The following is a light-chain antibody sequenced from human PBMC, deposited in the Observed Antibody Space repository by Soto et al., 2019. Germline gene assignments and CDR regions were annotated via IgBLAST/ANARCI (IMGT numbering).Light chain of an antibody. J-gene: IGLJ1*01. V-gene: IGLV2-11*01. CDR3: CSYAGNYTYV. CDR2: DVT. CDR1: SSDVGGYNY. Sequence: QSALTQPRSVSGSPGQSVTISCTGTSSDVGGYNYVSWYQQNPGKAPKLMIHDVTKRPSGVPDRFSGSKSGTTASLPSSGLQAEDEADYYCCSYAGNYTYVFGTGTKLTFL.